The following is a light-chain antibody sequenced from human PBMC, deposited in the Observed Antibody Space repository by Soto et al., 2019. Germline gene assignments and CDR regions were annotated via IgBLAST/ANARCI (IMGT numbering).Light chain of an antibody. CDR1: SSDVGGYNY. CDR3: SSYAGSNSVL. J-gene: IGLJ2*01. CDR2: EVT. Sequence: QSALTQPPSASGSPGQSVTISCTGMSSDVGGYNYVSWYQQHPGKAPKLMIYEVTKRPSGVPDRFSGSKSGNTASLTVSGLQAEDKADYYCSSYAGSNSVLFGGGTKVTVL. V-gene: IGLV2-8*01.